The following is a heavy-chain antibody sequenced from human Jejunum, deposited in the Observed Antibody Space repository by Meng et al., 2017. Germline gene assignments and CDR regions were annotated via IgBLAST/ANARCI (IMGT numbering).Heavy chain of an antibody. Sequence: QLQLRQSGTGLVKPSKTPSLTCTVSGGCRSPGSADVGWIRQPPGKGLEYIGTIYNSGSTEYNPSLKSRVTISVDTSKNEFSLTLNSVTAADTAVYYCTSLFDYWGQGTLVTVSS. CDR3: TSLFDY. J-gene: IGHJ4*02. CDR1: GGCRSPGSAD. CDR2: IYNSGST. V-gene: IGHV4-39*07.